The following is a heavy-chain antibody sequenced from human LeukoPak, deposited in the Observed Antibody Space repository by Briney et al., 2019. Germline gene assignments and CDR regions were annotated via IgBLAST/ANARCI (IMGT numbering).Heavy chain of an antibody. CDR1: GGSISSDRYY. J-gene: IGHJ3*02. Sequence: SQTLSLTCSVSGGSISSDRYYWSWIRQPAGKGLEWIRRVYSSGTTNQNPTLKSRITISIDTTKNQFSLKLNSVTAADTAVYYCARLGYGLKGSYDAFDMWGQGTMVTVSS. CDR2: VYSSGTT. V-gene: IGHV4-61*02. D-gene: IGHD5-18*01. CDR3: ARLGYGLKGSYDAFDM.